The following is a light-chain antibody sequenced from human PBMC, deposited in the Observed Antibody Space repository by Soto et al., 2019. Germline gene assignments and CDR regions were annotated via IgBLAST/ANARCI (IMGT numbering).Light chain of an antibody. J-gene: IGLJ1*01. CDR1: SSDVGGYIL. Sequence: QSVLTQPASVSGSPGQSITISCTGTSSDVGGYILVSWYQQHPGKAPKLMIYEGSKRPSGVSNRFSGSKSGNTASLTIPGLQAEDEADYYCCSYAGSSTYVFGTGTKVT. CDR3: CSYAGSSTYV. V-gene: IGLV2-23*01. CDR2: EGS.